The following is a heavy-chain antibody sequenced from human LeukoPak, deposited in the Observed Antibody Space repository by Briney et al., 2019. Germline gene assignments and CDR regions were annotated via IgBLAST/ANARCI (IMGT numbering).Heavy chain of an antibody. CDR3: ARVPHSSSYYYYYMDV. V-gene: IGHV1-18*01. D-gene: IGHD6-6*01. CDR1: GYTFTSYG. CDR2: ISAYNGNT. J-gene: IGHJ6*03. Sequence: ASVKVSCKASGYTFTSYGISWVRQAPGQGLEWMGWISAYNGNTNYAQKFQGRVTITRNTSISTAYMELSSLRSEDTAVYYCARVPHSSSYYYYYMDVWGKGTTVTVSS.